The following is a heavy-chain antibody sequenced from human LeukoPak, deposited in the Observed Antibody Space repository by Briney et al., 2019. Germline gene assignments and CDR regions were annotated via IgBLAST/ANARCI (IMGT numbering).Heavy chain of an antibody. Sequence: SETLSLTCTVSGGSISSGGYYWSWIRQHPGKGLEWIGYIYYSGNTYYNPSLKSRVTISVDTSKNQFSLKLSSVTAADTAVYYCARSRGVATIPYGMDVWGQGTTVTVSS. CDR2: IYYSGNT. J-gene: IGHJ6*02. CDR3: ARSRGVATIPYGMDV. CDR1: GGSISSGGYY. V-gene: IGHV4-31*03. D-gene: IGHD5-12*01.